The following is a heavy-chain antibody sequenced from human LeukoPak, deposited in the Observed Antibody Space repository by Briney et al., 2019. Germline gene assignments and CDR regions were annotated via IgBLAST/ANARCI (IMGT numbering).Heavy chain of an antibody. V-gene: IGHV4-28*01. CDR3: ARKSELGYYFDY. CDR1: GYSISSSNW. Sequence: WETLCLTCAVSGYSISSSNWWGWIRQPPGKGLEWIGYIYYSGSTYYNPSLKSRVTMSVDTSKNQFSLKLSSVTAVDTAVYYCARKSELGYYFDYGGEGTLATVSS. D-gene: IGHD3-16*01. J-gene: IGHJ4*01. CDR2: IYYSGST.